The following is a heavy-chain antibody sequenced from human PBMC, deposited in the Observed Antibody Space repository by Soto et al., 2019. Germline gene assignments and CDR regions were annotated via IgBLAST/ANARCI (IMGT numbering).Heavy chain of an antibody. CDR2: ISGSGGST. D-gene: IGHD2-15*01. J-gene: IGHJ4*02. CDR1: GFTFSSYA. V-gene: IGHV3-23*01. Sequence: GGSLRLSCAASGFTFSSYAMSWVRQAPGKGLEWVSAISGSGGSTYYADSVKGRFTISRDNSKNTLYLQMNSLRAEDTAVYYCAKSQSRYCSGGSCYSDTPVPSAFSYGFHYWGQGTLVTVSS. CDR3: AKSQSRYCSGGSCYSDTPVPSAFSYGFHY.